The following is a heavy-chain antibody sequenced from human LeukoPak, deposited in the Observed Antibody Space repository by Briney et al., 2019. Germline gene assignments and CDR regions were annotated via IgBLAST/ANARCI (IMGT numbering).Heavy chain of an antibody. Sequence: ASVNASCKASGYTLTGYDVHWVRQAPGQGLEWMGWINRYSGGTRYAQKFQGRVTMTRDTSISTAYMELNRLRADDTAVHYSARDAYSNSSVLDMDVWGQGTTVTVSS. D-gene: IGHD6-6*01. CDR2: INRYSGGT. CDR1: GYTLTGYD. CDR3: ARDAYSNSSVLDMDV. J-gene: IGHJ6*02. V-gene: IGHV1-2*02.